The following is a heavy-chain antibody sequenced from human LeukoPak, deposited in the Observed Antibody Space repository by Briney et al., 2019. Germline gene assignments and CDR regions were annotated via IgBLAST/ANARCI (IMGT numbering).Heavy chain of an antibody. Sequence: ASVKVSCKASGYTFTSYGISWVRQAPGQGLEWMGWISAYNGNTNYAQKLQGRVTMTTDTSTSTAYMELRSLRSDDTAVYYCARAPSPVVATIPHFDYWGQGTLVTVSS. V-gene: IGHV1-18*01. J-gene: IGHJ4*02. CDR3: ARAPSPVVATIPHFDY. CDR1: GYTFTSYG. CDR2: ISAYNGNT. D-gene: IGHD5-12*01.